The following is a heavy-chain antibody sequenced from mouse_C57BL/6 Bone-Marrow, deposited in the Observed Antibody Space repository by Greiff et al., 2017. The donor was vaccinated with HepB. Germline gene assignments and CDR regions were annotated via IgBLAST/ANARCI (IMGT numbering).Heavy chain of an antibody. V-gene: IGHV1-54*01. J-gene: IGHJ4*01. CDR1: GYAFTNYL. CDR3: AIYGSSYRGDY. Sequence: VQLQQSGAELVRPGTSVKVSCKASGYAFTNYLIEWVKQRPGQGLEWIGVINPGSGGTNYNEKFKGKATLTADKSSSTAYMQLSSLTSEDSAVYFCAIYGSSYRGDYWGQGTSVTVSS. D-gene: IGHD1-1*01. CDR2: INPGSGGT.